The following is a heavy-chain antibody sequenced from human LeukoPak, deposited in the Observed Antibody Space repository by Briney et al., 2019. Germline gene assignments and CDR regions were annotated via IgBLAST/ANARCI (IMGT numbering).Heavy chain of an antibody. CDR3: ARLGPYYDSSGYYQPHDAFDI. J-gene: IGHJ3*02. CDR2: ISSSSSYI. Sequence: GGSLRLSCAASGFIFSSYSMNWVRQAPGKGLEWVSSISSSSSYIYYADSVKGRFTISRDNAKNSLYLQMNSLRAEDTAVYYCARLGPYYDSSGYYQPHDAFDIWGQGTMVTVSS. D-gene: IGHD3-22*01. V-gene: IGHV3-21*01. CDR1: GFIFSSYS.